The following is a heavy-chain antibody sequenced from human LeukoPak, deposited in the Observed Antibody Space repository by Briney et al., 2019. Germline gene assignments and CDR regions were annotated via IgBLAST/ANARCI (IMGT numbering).Heavy chain of an antibody. Sequence: SVKASCKASGFTFTSSAMQWVRQARGQRLEWIGWIVVGSGNTNYAQKFQERVTITRDMSTSTAYMELSSLRSEDTAVYYCAADHCSSTSCLNWFDPWGQGTLVTVSS. CDR1: GFTFTSSA. CDR3: AADHCSSTSCLNWFDP. D-gene: IGHD2-2*01. V-gene: IGHV1-58*02. CDR2: IVVGSGNT. J-gene: IGHJ5*02.